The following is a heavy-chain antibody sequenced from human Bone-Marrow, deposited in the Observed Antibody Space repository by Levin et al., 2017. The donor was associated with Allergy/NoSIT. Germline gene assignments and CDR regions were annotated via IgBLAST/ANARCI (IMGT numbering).Heavy chain of an antibody. CDR2: IKSKTDAGSA. CDR1: GFIFSNAW. Sequence: PGGSLRLSCAGSGFIFSNAWMSWVRQAPGKGLEWVGRIKSKTDAGSADYAAPVKGRFTISRDDSKNTLHLQMNSLKTEDTAVYYCTTVGFGYYDTSGNDNPGGYFDLWGRGTLVTVSS. J-gene: IGHJ2*01. V-gene: IGHV3-15*01. CDR3: TTVGFGYYDTSGNDNPGGYFDL. D-gene: IGHD3-22*01.